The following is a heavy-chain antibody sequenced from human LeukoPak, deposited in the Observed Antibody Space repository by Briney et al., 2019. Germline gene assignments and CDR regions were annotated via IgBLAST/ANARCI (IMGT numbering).Heavy chain of an antibody. V-gene: IGHV3-13*01. D-gene: IGHD1-7*01. CDR1: GFTFRSYD. CDR2: INSAGDT. Sequence: GGSLRLSCAASGFTFRSYDMHWVRQTTGKGLEWVSAINSAGDTYYPGSVKGRFTISRENAKNSLYLQMSSLRVEDTAVYYCAKGIDDWNYGFDYWGQGTLVTVSS. CDR3: AKGIDDWNYGFDY. J-gene: IGHJ4*02.